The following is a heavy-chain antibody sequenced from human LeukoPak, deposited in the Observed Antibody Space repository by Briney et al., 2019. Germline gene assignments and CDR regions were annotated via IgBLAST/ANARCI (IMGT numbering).Heavy chain of an antibody. D-gene: IGHD3-22*01. CDR1: GYTLTELS. J-gene: IGHJ4*02. Sequence: ASVKVSCKVSGYTLTELSMHWVRQAPGKGLEWMGGFDPEDGETIYAQKFQGRVTMTEDTSTDTAYMELSSLRSEATAVYYCATRRYYDSSGYYSGVVDYWGQGTLVTVSS. V-gene: IGHV1-24*01. CDR3: ATRRYYDSSGYYSGVVDY. CDR2: FDPEDGET.